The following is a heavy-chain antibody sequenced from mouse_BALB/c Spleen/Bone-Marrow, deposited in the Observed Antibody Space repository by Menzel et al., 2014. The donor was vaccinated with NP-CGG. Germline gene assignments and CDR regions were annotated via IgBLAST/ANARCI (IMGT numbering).Heavy chain of an antibody. CDR3: ARWLLQYFDV. Sequence: VQLQQSGAELVKPGASVKLSCKASGYTFTRYWMHWVKQRPGQGLEWIGEINPSNGRTNYNEKFKSKATLTVDKSSNTAYMQLSSLTSEDSAAYYCARWLLQYFDVWGAGTTVTVSS. CDR2: INPSNGRT. CDR1: GYTFTRYW. J-gene: IGHJ1*01. V-gene: IGHV1S81*02. D-gene: IGHD2-3*01.